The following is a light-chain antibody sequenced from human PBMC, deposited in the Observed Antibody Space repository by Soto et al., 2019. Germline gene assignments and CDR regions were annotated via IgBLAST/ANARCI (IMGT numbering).Light chain of an antibody. V-gene: IGKV1-9*01. CDR3: QQLNSYPLT. CDR1: QGISSY. CDR2: AAS. Sequence: DIQLTQSPSFLSASVGDRVTITCRASQGISSYLAWYQQKPGKAPKLLIYAASTLQSGVPSRFSGSGFGTEFTLTISSLQPEDFATYYCQQLNSYPLTFGPGTEVDIK. J-gene: IGKJ3*01.